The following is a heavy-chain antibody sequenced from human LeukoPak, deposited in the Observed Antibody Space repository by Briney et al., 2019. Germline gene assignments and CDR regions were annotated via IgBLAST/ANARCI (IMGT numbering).Heavy chain of an antibody. D-gene: IGHD3-16*01. V-gene: IGHV3-7*01. CDR2: INKDGSEK. CDR3: ATDLNWVSH. J-gene: IGHJ4*02. Sequence: GESLRLSCIGSGMNNYWMTWVRQAPGKGLESVANINKDGSEKYYLDSVKGRITISRDNIKNPVFLQINSLRAEDTGIYYCATDLNWVSHWGQGTLVTVSS. CDR1: GMNNYW.